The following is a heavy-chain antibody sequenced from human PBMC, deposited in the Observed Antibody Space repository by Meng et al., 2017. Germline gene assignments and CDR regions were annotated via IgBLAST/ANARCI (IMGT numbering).Heavy chain of an antibody. CDR1: GYTFTGYY. Sequence: ASVKVSCKASGYTFTGYYMHWVRQGPGQGLEWMGRINPNSGGTNYAQKFQGRVTMTRDTSISTAYMELSRLRSDDTAVYYCAKTYSSSWYYFDYWGQGTLVTVSS. CDR3: AKTYSSSWYYFDY. CDR2: INPNSGGT. D-gene: IGHD6-13*01. V-gene: IGHV1-2*06. J-gene: IGHJ4*02.